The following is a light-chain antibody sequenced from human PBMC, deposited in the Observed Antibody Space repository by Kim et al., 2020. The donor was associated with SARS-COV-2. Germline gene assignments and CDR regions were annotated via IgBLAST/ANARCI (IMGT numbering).Light chain of an antibody. V-gene: IGKV3-15*01. CDR3: QQYNNWPPYT. CDR2: DAS. J-gene: IGKJ2*01. CDR1: QSVSSN. Sequence: VSTGERATLSCRASQSVSSNLAWYQQTPGLAPRLLIYDASTRATGVPTRFSGSGSGTEFTLTISSLQSEDFAVYYCQQYNNWPPYTFGQGTKLEIK.